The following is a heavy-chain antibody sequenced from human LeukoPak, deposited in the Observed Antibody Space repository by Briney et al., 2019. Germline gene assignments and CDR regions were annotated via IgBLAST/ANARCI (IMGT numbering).Heavy chain of an antibody. D-gene: IGHD6-13*01. J-gene: IGHJ4*02. CDR2: IYYSGST. Sequence: PSDTLSLTCTVSGGSISSYYWSWIRQPPGKGLEWIGYIYYSGSTNYNPSLKSRVTISVDTSKNQFSLKLSSVTAADTAVYYCASYSSSWYPSLGYFDYWGQGTLVTVSS. V-gene: IGHV4-59*08. CDR3: ASYSSSWYPSLGYFDY. CDR1: GGSISSYY.